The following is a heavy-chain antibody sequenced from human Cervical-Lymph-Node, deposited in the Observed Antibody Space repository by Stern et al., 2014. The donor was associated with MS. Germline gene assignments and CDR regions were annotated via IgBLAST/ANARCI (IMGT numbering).Heavy chain of an antibody. V-gene: IGHV3-30*18. D-gene: IGHD1-20*01. CDR2: ISDDGSMK. CDR1: GLTFSTYG. J-gene: IGHJ5*02. CDR3: AKGDNWRRLNH. Sequence: QMQLVQSGGGVVQPGRSLRLSCAASGLTFSTYGMHWVRQAPGKGLEWVAVISDDGSMKFYGDSVKGRFTISRDNSKNTLYLQMNSLRAEDTAVYYCAKGDNWRRLNHWGQGTLVTVSS.